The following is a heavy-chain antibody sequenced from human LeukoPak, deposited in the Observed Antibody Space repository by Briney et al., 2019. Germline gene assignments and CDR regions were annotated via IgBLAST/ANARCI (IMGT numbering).Heavy chain of an antibody. J-gene: IGHJ4*02. CDR1: GGSFSGYY. D-gene: IGHD2/OR15-2a*01. CDR2: INHSGST. CDR3: ARSPALLSFDY. Sequence: SETLSLTCAVYGGSFSGYYWSWIRQPPGKGLEWIGEINHSGSTNYNPSLKSRVTISVDTSKNQFSLKLSSVTAADTAVYYCARSPALLSFDYWGQGTLVTVSS. V-gene: IGHV4-34*01.